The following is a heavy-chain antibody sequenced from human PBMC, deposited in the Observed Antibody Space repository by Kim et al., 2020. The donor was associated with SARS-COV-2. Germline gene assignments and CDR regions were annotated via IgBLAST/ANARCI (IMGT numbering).Heavy chain of an antibody. CDR3: ARVGDSDGSYYYYGMDV. Sequence: ASVKVSCKASGYTFTSYGISWVRQAPGQGLEWMGWISAYNGNTNYAQKLQGRVTMTTDTSTSTAYMELRSLRSDDTAVYYCARVGDSDGSYYYYGMDVWGQGTTVTVSS. V-gene: IGHV1-18*01. CDR2: ISAYNGNT. J-gene: IGHJ6*02. CDR1: GYTFTSYG. D-gene: IGHD5-18*01.